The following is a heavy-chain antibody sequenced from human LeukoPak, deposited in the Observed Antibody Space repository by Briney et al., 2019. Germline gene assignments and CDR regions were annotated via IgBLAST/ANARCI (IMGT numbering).Heavy chain of an antibody. CDR2: VYISGAT. D-gene: IGHD6-25*01. Sequence: PSETLSLTXTVSGGPIGTYYWTWIRRPAGKGLEWIGRVYISGATDFSPSLKSRVTMSVDTSKNQVSLLLNSVTAADTAMYFCARETDSSARFDYWGQGILVTVS. V-gene: IGHV4-4*07. CDR3: ARETDSSARFDY. J-gene: IGHJ4*02. CDR1: GGPIGTYY.